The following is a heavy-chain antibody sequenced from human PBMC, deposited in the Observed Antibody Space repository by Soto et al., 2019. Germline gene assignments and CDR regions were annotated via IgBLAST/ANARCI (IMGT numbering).Heavy chain of an antibody. D-gene: IGHD3-9*01. V-gene: IGHV3-48*04. CDR2: IFASSTTI. CDR1: GFNFSSHG. J-gene: IGHJ4*02. Sequence: GGSLRLSCAASGFNFSSHGLHWVRQAPGKGLEWVSYIFASSTTIYYADSVKGRFTVSRDNTQNSLFLLMNSLRAEDTAVYYCARDRDWAFDYWGQGTLVTVSS. CDR3: ARDRDWAFDY.